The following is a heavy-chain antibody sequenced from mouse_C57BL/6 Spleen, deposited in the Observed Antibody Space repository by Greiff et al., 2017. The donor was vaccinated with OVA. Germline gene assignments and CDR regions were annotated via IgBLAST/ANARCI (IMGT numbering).Heavy chain of an antibody. CDR1: GYTFTDYY. CDR2: INPNNGGT. J-gene: IGHJ4*01. Sequence: EVKLQQSGPELVKPGASVKISCKASGYTFTDYYMNWVKQSHGKSLEWIGDINPNNGGTSYNQKFKGKATLTVDKSSSTAYMELRSLTSEDSAVYYCARSGTGYAMDYWGQGTSVTVSS. V-gene: IGHV1-26*01. D-gene: IGHD4-1*01. CDR3: ARSGTGYAMDY.